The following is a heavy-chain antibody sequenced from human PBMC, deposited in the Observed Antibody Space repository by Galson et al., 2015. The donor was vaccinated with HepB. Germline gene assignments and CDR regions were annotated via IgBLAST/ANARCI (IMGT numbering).Heavy chain of an antibody. Sequence: SLRLSCAASRFTFNDYGMHWVRQAPGKGLEWVAVISYDGSKKYYADSVRGRCTVSRDNSKNTLYLQMNSLGAEDTAVYYCAKDWSYGVQYFDYWGQGTLVTVSS. CDR2: ISYDGSKK. D-gene: IGHD3-16*01. CDR3: AKDWSYGVQYFDY. CDR1: RFTFNDYG. V-gene: IGHV3-30*18. J-gene: IGHJ4*02.